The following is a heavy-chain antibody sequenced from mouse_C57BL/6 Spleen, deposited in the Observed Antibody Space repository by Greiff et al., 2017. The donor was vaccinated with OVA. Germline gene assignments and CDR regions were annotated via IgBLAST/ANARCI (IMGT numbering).Heavy chain of an antibody. CDR1: GFSLTSYG. CDR3: GGTTVVADYYAMDY. V-gene: IGHV2-5*01. J-gene: IGHJ4*01. CDR2: IWRGGST. Sequence: VMLVESGPGLVQPSQSLSITYTVSGFSLTSYGVHWVRQSPGKGLEWLGVIWRGGSTDYNAAFMSRLSITKDNSKSQVFFKMSSLQADDTAIYYCGGTTVVADYYAMDYWGQGTSVTVSS. D-gene: IGHD1-1*01.